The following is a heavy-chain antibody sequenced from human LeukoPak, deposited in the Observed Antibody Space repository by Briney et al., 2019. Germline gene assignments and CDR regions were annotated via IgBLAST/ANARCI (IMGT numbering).Heavy chain of an antibody. V-gene: IGHV4-34*01. J-gene: IGHJ4*02. CDR2: INHSGST. CDR3: AREKGRFLEWLLSGTCYFDY. Sequence: SETLSLTCAVYGGSFSGYYWSWIRQPPGKGLEWIGEINHSGSTNYSPSLKRRVTISGDTSKHQLSLKLSSVTAADTAVYYCAREKGRFLEWLLSGTCYFDYWGQGTLVTVSS. D-gene: IGHD3-3*01. CDR1: GGSFSGYY.